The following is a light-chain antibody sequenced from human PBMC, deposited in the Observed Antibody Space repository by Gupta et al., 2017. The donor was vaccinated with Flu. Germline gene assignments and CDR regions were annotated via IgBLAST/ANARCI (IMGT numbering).Light chain of an antibody. CDR2: GAS. V-gene: IGKV1-39*01. CDR1: QRISSY. J-gene: IGKJ1*01. Sequence: DLEMTQPSTSLSASVGDRVTITCRASQRISSYLSWYQQKPGKAPKLLIYGASSLQGGVPSRFSGSRSGTDFTLTISSLLREDFATYYCQQSYDSPPTFGQGTRVEVK. CDR3: QQSYDSPPT.